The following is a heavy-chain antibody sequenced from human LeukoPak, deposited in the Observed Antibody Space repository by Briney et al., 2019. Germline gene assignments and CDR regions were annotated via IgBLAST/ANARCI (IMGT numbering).Heavy chain of an antibody. CDR2: ISGSGGST. D-gene: IGHD3-3*01. V-gene: IGHV3-23*01. J-gene: IGHJ4*02. CDR3: AKDFREYYDLEAFFDV. Sequence: PGGSLRLSGAPSAPTFSSYAISCVRQAPGNGLEWVSAISGSGGSTYYAEAVKGRFTISRDNSKNTVYLQMNSLRAEDMAIYYCAKDFREYYDLEAFFDVWGQGTLVTVSS. CDR1: APTFSSYA.